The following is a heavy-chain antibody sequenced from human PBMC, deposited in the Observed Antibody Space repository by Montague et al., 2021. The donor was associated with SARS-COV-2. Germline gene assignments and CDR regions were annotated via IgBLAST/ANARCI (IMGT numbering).Heavy chain of an antibody. CDR2: IYYSGST. V-gene: IGHV4-59*01. CDR3: ASPGGYCTGGSCYYGY. CDR1: GGSISTYY. Sequence: SETLSLTCSVSGGSISTYYWSWIRQPPGKGLEWIGYIYYSGSTNYNPSLKSRVTISIDTSKNQFSLELSSVTAADMAVHYCASPGGYCTGGSCYYGYWGQGTLVTVSS. D-gene: IGHD2-15*01. J-gene: IGHJ4*02.